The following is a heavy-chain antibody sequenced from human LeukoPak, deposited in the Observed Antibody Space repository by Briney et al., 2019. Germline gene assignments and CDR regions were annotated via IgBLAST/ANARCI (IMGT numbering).Heavy chain of an antibody. J-gene: IGHJ5*02. V-gene: IGHV4-38-2*02. D-gene: IGHD3-3*01. Sequence: SETLSLTCSVSGYPISSNYYWGWIRQPPGKGLEWIGTIYHSGTTYYNPSLKSRVTVSVDTSRNQFSLNVISVTASDTAVYYCARGSYYGFWSDSQHLFDPWGQGTLVTVSS. CDR1: GYPISSNYY. CDR2: IYHSGTT. CDR3: ARGSYYGFWSDSQHLFDP.